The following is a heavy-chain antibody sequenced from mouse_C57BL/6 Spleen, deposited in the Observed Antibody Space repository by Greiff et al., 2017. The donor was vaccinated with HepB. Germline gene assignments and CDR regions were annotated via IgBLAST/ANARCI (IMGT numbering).Heavy chain of an antibody. D-gene: IGHD1-1*01. Sequence: QVQLKESGAELVRPGTSVKMSCKASGYTFTNYWIGWAKQRPGHGLEWIGDIYPGGGYTNYNEKFKGKATLTADKSSSTAYMQFSSLTSEDSAIYYCARWDYYASYWGQGTLVTVSA. CDR3: ARWDYYASY. CDR1: GYTFTNYW. CDR2: IYPGGGYT. J-gene: IGHJ3*01. V-gene: IGHV1-63*01.